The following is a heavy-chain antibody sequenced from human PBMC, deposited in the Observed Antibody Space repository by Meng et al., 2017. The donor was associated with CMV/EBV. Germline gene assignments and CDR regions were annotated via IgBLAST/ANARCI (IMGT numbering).Heavy chain of an antibody. CDR1: GFTFSSYA. J-gene: IGHJ4*02. CDR2: ISGSGGST. D-gene: IGHD6-19*01. Sequence: GESLKISCAASGFTFSSYAMSWVRQAPGKGLEWVSAISGSGGSTYYADSVKGRFTISRDNSKNTLYLQMNSLRAEDTAVYYCARDPEQWLDDFDYWGQGTLVTVSS. CDR3: ARDPEQWLDDFDY. V-gene: IGHV3-23*01.